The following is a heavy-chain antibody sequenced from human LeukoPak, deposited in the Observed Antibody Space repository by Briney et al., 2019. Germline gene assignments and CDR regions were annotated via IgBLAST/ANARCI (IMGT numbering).Heavy chain of an antibody. D-gene: IGHD2-15*01. CDR1: GFTVSSNY. V-gene: IGHV3-66*01. J-gene: IGHJ6*02. Sequence: PGGSLRLSCAASGFTVSSNYMSWVRQAPGKGLEWVSVIYSGGSTYYADSVKGRFTISRDNSKNTLYLQMNSLRAEDTAVYYCARARSFVVENYYYGMDVWGQGTTVTVSS. CDR3: ARARSFVVENYYYGMDV. CDR2: IYSGGST.